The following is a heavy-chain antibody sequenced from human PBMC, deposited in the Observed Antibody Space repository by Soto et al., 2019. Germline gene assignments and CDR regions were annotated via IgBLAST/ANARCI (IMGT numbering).Heavy chain of an antibody. CDR3: AKSPGDGYNRQYYFDY. J-gene: IGHJ4*02. D-gene: IGHD5-12*01. CDR1: DFTFSSYA. V-gene: IGHV3-23*01. CDR2: IRSSGDRT. Sequence: GGSLRLSCAASDFTFSSYAMSWVRQAPGKGLEWVSVIRSSGDRTYYADSVKGRFTISRDNSKNTLYMQMNSLRAEDTAVYYCAKSPGDGYNRQYYFDYWGQGTLVTVSS.